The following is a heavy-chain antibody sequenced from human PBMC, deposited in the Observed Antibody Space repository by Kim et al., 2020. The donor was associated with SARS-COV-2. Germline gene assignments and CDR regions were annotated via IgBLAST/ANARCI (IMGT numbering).Heavy chain of an antibody. CDR2: IYSAGDT. CDR1: KFTVTKNY. J-gene: IGHJ4*02. CDR3: AADHGNSWIRD. D-gene: IGHD6-13*01. V-gene: IGHV3-66*01. Sequence: GGSLRLSCAISKFTVTKNYMNWVRQAPGKGLEWVSAIYSAGDTYYADSVKGRFTISRDNSKNTLYLQLNNLRAEDTAIYYCAADHGNSWIRDWGQGTL.